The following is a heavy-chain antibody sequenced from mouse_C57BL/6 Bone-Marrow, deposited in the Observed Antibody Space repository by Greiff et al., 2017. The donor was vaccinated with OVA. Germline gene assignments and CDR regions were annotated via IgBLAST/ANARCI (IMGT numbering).Heavy chain of an antibody. D-gene: IGHD1-1*01. Sequence: VQLQQSGPELVKPGASVKLSCKASGYTFTSYDINWVKQRPGQGLEWIGWIYPRDGSTKYNEKFKGKATLTVDTSSSTAYMELHSLTSEDSAVYFCARRDYYGSSPYWYFDVWGTGTTVTVSS. J-gene: IGHJ1*03. CDR1: GYTFTSYD. CDR2: IYPRDGST. CDR3: ARRDYYGSSPYWYFDV. V-gene: IGHV1-85*01.